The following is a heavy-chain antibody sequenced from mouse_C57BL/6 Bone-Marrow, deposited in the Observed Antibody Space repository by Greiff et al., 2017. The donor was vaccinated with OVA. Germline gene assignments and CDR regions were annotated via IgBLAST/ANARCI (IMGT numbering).Heavy chain of an antibody. CDR2: IYPRSGNT. J-gene: IGHJ4*01. CDR3: ARTPYYSNYDYAMDY. V-gene: IGHV1-81*01. D-gene: IGHD2-5*01. CDR1: GYTFTSYG. Sequence: VKLQESGAELARPGASVKLSCKASGYTFTSYGISWVKQRTGQGLEWIGEIYPRSGNTYYNEKFKGKATLTADKSSSTAYMELRSLTSEDSAVYFCARTPYYSNYDYAMDYWGQGTSVTVSS.